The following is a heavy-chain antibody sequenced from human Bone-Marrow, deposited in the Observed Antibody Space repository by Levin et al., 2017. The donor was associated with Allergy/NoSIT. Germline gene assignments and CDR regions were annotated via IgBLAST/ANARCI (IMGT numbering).Heavy chain of an antibody. Sequence: GGSLRLSCAASGFTFDDYAMHWVRQAPGKGLEWVSGISWNSGTVGYADSVKGRFTISRDNAKNSLYLQMNSLRAEDTGLYYCARALSYYYGVDVWGQGTTVTVSS. CDR2: ISWNSGTV. CDR3: ARALSYYYGVDV. CDR1: GFTFDDYA. V-gene: IGHV3-9*01. J-gene: IGHJ6*02.